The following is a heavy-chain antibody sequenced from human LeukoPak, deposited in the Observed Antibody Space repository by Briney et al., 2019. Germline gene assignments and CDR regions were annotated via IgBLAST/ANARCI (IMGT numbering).Heavy chain of an antibody. D-gene: IGHD2/OR15-2a*01. CDR1: GFTFSSYS. CDR2: ISSSRSTI. V-gene: IGHV3-48*01. CDR3: ASASTSP. J-gene: IGHJ5*02. Sequence: GGSLRLSCAASGFTFSSYSMNWVRQAPGKGLEWVSYISSSRSTIYYADSVKGRFTISRDNAKNSLYLQMNSLRAEDTAVYYCASASTSPWGQGTLVTVSS.